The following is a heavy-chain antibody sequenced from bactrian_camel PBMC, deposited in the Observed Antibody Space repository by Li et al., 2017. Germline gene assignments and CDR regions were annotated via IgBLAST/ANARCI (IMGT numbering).Heavy chain of an antibody. D-gene: IGHD8*01. V-gene: IGHV3S53*01. CDR2: ISTDGST. J-gene: IGHJ4*01. Sequence: HVQLVESGGGSVQTGGSLRLTCEVPKFTTSNNCMGWYRQAPGNMCELVASISTDGSTYYAESVKGRFTISQEYAKNTVNMQMNSLKPEDTGVYYCAISGGQLERDPGACDWGQGTQVTVS. CDR3: AISGGQLERDPGACD. CDR1: KFTTSNNC.